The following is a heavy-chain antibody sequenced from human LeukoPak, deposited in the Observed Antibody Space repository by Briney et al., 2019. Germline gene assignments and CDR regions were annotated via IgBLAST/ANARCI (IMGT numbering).Heavy chain of an antibody. CDR1: GYTFTGYY. V-gene: IGHV1-2*02. CDR2: INPNSGGT. D-gene: IGHD3-3*01. Sequence: ASVKVSCKAPGYTFTGYYMHWVRQAPGQGLEWMGWINPNSGGTNYAQKFQGRVTMTRDTSISTAYMELSRLRSDDTAVYYCARGVQGFWSGYSVPYWGQGTLVTVSS. CDR3: ARGVQGFWSGYSVPY. J-gene: IGHJ4*02.